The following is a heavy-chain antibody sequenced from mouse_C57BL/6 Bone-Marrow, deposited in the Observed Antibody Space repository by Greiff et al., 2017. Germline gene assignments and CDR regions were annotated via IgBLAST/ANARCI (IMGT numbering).Heavy chain of an antibody. Sequence: EVQLQQSGPELVKPGASVKMSCKASGYTFTDYNMHWVKQRHGKSLDWIGYINPNNGGTSYNQKFKCKATLTVNKSTSTAYMELRSLTSEDSAVYDCARKANDDGAWFAYWGQGTLVTVSA. CDR1: GYTFTDYN. D-gene: IGHD3-2*02. CDR2: INPNNGGT. V-gene: IGHV1-22*01. CDR3: ARKANDDGAWFAY. J-gene: IGHJ3*01.